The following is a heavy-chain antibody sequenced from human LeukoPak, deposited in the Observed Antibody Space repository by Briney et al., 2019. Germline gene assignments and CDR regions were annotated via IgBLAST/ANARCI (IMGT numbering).Heavy chain of an antibody. V-gene: IGHV5-51*01. CDR2: IHPGDSDT. CDR3: ARLRAAVAGTWEFDY. CDR1: GYSFTSYW. J-gene: IGHJ4*02. D-gene: IGHD6-19*01. Sequence: GESLKISCKGSGYSFTSYWIGWVRQMPGKGLEWMGIIHPGDSDTRYSPSFQGQVTISADKSISTAYLQRNSLKASDTAMYYCARLRAAVAGTWEFDYWGQGTLVTVSS.